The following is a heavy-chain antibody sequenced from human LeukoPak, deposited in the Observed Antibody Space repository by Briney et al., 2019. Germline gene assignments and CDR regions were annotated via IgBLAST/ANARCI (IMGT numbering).Heavy chain of an antibody. CDR3: ARHDSFIPY. J-gene: IGHJ4*02. CDR2: ISDTGRRT. V-gene: IGHV3-23*01. Sequence: GGPLRLSCAASGFTFSDYAMSWFRQAAGKGLDWVSGISDTGRRTYYTDSVQGRFTISRDESKKTVYLLMNTLRAEDTAVYFCARHDSFIPYWGQGTLVTVSS. CDR1: GFTFSDYA. D-gene: IGHD3-16*02.